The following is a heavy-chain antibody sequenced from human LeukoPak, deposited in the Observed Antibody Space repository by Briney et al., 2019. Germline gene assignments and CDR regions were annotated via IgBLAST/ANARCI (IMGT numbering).Heavy chain of an antibody. D-gene: IGHD3-22*01. V-gene: IGHV3-23*01. Sequence: GGSLRLSCAASRSTFRSHAMSWVRQAPGKGLEWVSTISGTGGSTYYADSVKGRFTISRDTSKNTVYLQMNSLRAEDTAVYYCAKSTYDSSGYVDYWGQGTLVTVSS. CDR1: RSTFRSHA. CDR2: ISGTGGST. CDR3: AKSTYDSSGYVDY. J-gene: IGHJ4*02.